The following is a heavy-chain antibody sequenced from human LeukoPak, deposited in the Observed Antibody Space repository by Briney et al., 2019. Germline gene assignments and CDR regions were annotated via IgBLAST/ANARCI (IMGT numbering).Heavy chain of an antibody. CDR1: GGSISRYH. CDR2: IYDGGST. J-gene: IGHJ4*02. Sequence: SETLSLTCTVPGGSISRYHWSWIPQPPGKGRGWLGCIYDGGSTYYHPSLHRRVTISVDTSKNQFFLKLTSMTAEDTAVYYCASGGKISRGVIVFDCWGQGTLVTVSS. CDR3: ASGGKISRGVIVFDC. V-gene: IGHV4-59*01. D-gene: IGHD3-10*01.